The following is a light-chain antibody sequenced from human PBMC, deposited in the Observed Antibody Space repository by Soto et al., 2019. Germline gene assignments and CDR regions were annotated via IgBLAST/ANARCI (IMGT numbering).Light chain of an antibody. CDR3: QQRTTSPPWT. J-gene: IGKJ1*01. CDR2: GVS. Sequence: EIVLTQSPATLSLSPGEGASLSCRASQNISTYLAWYQQRPGQVPRLLIYGVSKRAPAIPPRFSGSGSGTDFTLSVSGLETEDFATYYCQQRTTSPPWTFGQGTRVELK. V-gene: IGKV3-11*01. CDR1: QNISTY.